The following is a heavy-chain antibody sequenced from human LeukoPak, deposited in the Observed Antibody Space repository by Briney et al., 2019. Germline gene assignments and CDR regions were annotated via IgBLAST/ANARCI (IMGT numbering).Heavy chain of an antibody. CDR3: ARESYGSGIRWFDP. J-gene: IGHJ5*02. D-gene: IGHD3-10*01. CDR2: IYTSGST. V-gene: IGHV4-4*07. Sequence: SETLSLTCTVSGGSISSYYWSWIRQPAGKGLEWIGRIYTSGSTNYNPSLKSRVTMSVDTSKNQFSLKLSSVTAADTAVYYCARESYGSGIRWFDPWGQGTLVTVSS. CDR1: GGSISSYY.